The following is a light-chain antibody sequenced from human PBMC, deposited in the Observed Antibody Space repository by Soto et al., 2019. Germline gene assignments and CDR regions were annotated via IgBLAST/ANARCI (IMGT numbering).Light chain of an antibody. CDR3: HQYGSSPAT. Sequence: EIVLTQSPGTLSLSPGERATLSCRASQSVSNSFLAWYQQAPGQAPRLLIYGASSRATGIPDRFSGSGSETDFTLTISRLEPEDFAVYFCHQYGSSPATFGQGTKVEIK. CDR1: QSVSNSF. CDR2: GAS. J-gene: IGKJ1*01. V-gene: IGKV3-20*01.